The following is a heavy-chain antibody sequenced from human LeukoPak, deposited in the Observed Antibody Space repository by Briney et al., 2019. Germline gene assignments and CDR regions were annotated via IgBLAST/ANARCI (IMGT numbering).Heavy chain of an antibody. Sequence: GGSLRLSCAASGFTFNSYSMNWVRQAPGKGVEWVSFITRSSNIIYYADSVKGRFTIPRDNAKNSLYLQMNSLRDEDTAVYYCARDLFNAFDIWGQGTMVTVSS. CDR3: ARDLFNAFDI. CDR2: ITRSSNII. D-gene: IGHD2-21*01. J-gene: IGHJ3*02. V-gene: IGHV3-48*02. CDR1: GFTFNSYS.